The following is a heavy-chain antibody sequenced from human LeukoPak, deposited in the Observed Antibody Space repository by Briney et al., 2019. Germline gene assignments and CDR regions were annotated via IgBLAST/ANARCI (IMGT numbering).Heavy chain of an antibody. CDR3: ARANCVNGVCYHFDY. Sequence: GRSLRLSCTASRFTFGDYAMTWVRQAPGKGLEWVGFIRKKGFGGTTEYAASVKGRFTISRDDSNSIAYLQMNSLKTEDTAVYYCARANCVNGVCYHFDYWGQGTLVTVSS. CDR2: IRKKGFGGTT. J-gene: IGHJ4*02. CDR1: RFTFGDYA. V-gene: IGHV3-49*04. D-gene: IGHD2-8*01.